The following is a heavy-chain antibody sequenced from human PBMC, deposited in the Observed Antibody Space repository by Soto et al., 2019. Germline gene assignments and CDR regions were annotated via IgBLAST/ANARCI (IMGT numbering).Heavy chain of an antibody. V-gene: IGHV3-48*02. D-gene: IGHD3-10*01. CDR2: ISSSSSTI. J-gene: IGHJ5*02. CDR3: ARDYYGSGRRWFDP. Sequence: GGSLRLSCAASGFTFSSYSMNWVRQAPGKGLEWVSYISSSSSTIYYADSVKGRFTISRDNAKNSLYLQMNSLRDEDTAVYYCARDYYGSGRRWFDPWGQGTLVTVSS. CDR1: GFTFSSYS.